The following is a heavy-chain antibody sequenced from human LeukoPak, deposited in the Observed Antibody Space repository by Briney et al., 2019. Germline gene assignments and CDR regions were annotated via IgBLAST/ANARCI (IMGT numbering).Heavy chain of an antibody. CDR3: ARGSGYDSAALDY. D-gene: IGHD5-12*01. V-gene: IGHV3-74*01. Sequence: GGSLRLSCAASGFTFSSYWMHWVRQAPGKGLVWVSRINSDGSSTSYADSVKGRFTISRDNAKNTLYLQMNSLRAEDTAVYYCARGSGYDSAALDYWGQGTLVTVSS. CDR1: GFTFSSYW. J-gene: IGHJ4*02. CDR2: INSDGSST.